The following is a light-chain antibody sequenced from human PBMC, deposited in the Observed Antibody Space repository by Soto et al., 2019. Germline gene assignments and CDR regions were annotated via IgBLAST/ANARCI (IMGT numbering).Light chain of an antibody. CDR2: EVS. V-gene: IGLV2-14*01. J-gene: IGLJ1*01. CDR1: SSDVGGYNY. Sequence: QSVLTQPASVSRSPGQSITISCTGTSSDVGGYNYVSWYQHHPGKAPELMIFEVSNRPSGVSHRFSGSKSGNTASLTISGLQTEDERDYYCSSYTSSRTRVFGTGTKVTVL. CDR3: SSYTSSRTRV.